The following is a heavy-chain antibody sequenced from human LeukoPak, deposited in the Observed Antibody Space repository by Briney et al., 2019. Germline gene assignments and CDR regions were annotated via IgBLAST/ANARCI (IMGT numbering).Heavy chain of an antibody. CDR3: ARGSHTARSYYYYYMDV. V-gene: IGHV1-18*01. Sequence: ASVKVSCKASGYTFTSYGISWVRQAPGQGLEWMGWISAYNGNTNYAQKLQGRVTMTTDTSTSTAYMELRSLRSEDTAVYYCARGSHTARSYYYYYMDVWGKGTTVTVSS. J-gene: IGHJ6*03. D-gene: IGHD5-18*01. CDR2: ISAYNGNT. CDR1: GYTFTSYG.